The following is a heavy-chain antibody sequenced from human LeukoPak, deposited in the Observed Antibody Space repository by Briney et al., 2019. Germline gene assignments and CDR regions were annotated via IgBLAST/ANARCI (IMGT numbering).Heavy chain of an antibody. V-gene: IGHV4-39*07. CDR1: GGSISSSDYY. CDR3: ARVDDYNSLY. J-gene: IGHJ4*02. CDR2: VSYRGST. Sequence: SETLSLTCTVSGGSISSSDYYWGWIRQPPGKGLEWVGSVSYRGSTYYNPSLKSRVRISVDTSKNQFSLKLNSVTAADTAVYYCARVDDYNSLYWGQGTLVSVSS. D-gene: IGHD5-24*01.